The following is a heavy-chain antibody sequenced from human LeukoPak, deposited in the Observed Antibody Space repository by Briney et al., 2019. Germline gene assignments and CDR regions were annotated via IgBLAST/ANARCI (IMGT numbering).Heavy chain of an antibody. J-gene: IGHJ4*02. V-gene: IGHV1-2*02. CDR3: ARDGGGGELLLLLFDY. CDR1: GYTFTGYY. CDR2: INPNSGGT. D-gene: IGHD1-26*01. Sequence: GASVKVSCKASGYTFTGYYMHWVRQAPGQGLEWMGWINPNSGGTNYAQKFQGRVTMTRDTSISTAYMELSRLRSDDTAVYYCARDGGGGELLLLLFDYWGQGTLVTVSS.